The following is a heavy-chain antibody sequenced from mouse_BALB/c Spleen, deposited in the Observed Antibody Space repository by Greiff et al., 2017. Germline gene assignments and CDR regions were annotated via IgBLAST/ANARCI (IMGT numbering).Heavy chain of an antibody. CDR1: GFNIKDTY. CDR2: IDPANGNT. J-gene: IGHJ4*01. Sequence: VQLQQSGAELVKPGASVKLSCTASGFNIKDTYMHWVKQRPEQGLEWIGRIDPANGNTKYDPKFQGKATITADTSSNTAYLQHSSLTSEDTADYYYARDGNYVWYYAMDYWGQGTSVTVSS. D-gene: IGHD2-1*01. V-gene: IGHV14-3*02. CDR3: ARDGNYVWYYAMDY.